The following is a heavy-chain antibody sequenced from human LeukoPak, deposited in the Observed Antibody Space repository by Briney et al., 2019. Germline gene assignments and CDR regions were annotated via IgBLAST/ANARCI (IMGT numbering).Heavy chain of an antibody. CDR2: IYYSGST. J-gene: IGHJ4*02. CDR1: GGSISSSSYY. CDR3: ARRIFGVLDY. Sequence: SETLSLTCTVSGGSISSSSYYWGWIRQPPGKGLEWIGSIYYSGSTYYNPSLKSRVTISVDTSKNQFSLKLSSVTAADTAVYYCARRIFGVLDYWGQGTLVTVSS. V-gene: IGHV4-39*07. D-gene: IGHD3-3*01.